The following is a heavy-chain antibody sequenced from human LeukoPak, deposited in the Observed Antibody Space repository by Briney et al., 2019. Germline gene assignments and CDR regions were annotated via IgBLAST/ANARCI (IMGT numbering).Heavy chain of an antibody. J-gene: IGHJ4*02. CDR1: GSTFSSYW. V-gene: IGHV3-74*01. Sequence: GGSLRLSCAASGSTFSSYWMHWVRQAPGKGLMWVSRINSGGSSRFTISRDNAKNTLYLQMNSLRAEDTAVYYCARAQTGLNDYWGQGTLVTVSS. CDR2: INSGGS. CDR3: ARAQTGLNDY. D-gene: IGHD3-10*01.